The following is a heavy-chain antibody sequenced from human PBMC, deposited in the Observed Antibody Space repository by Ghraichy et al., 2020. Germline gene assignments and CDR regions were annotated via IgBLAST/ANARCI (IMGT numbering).Heavy chain of an antibody. CDR1: GGSISSYY. CDR3: AREGYSSSWYSTRGSGMDV. D-gene: IGHD6-13*01. V-gene: IGHV4-59*01. Sequence: GSLSLTCTVSGGSISSYYWSWIRQPPGKGLEWIGYIYYSGSTNYNPSLKSRVTISVDTSKNQFSLKLSSVTAADTAVYYCAREGYSSSWYSTRGSGMDVWGQGTTVTVSS. J-gene: IGHJ6*02. CDR2: IYYSGST.